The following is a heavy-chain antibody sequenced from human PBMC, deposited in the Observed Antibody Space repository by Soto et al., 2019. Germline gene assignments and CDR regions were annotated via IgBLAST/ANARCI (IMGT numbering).Heavy chain of an antibody. V-gene: IGHV4-39*01. CDR1: GGSISSSSYY. CDR2: IYYSVST. Sequence: SETLSLTCTVSGGSISSSSYYCGWIRQPPGKGLEWIGSIYYSVSTYYNPSLKSRVTISVDSSKNQFSLKLSSVTAADTAVYYCARLDYSYYGIHVWGPGTTVS. J-gene: IGHJ6*02. CDR3: ARLDYSYYGIHV.